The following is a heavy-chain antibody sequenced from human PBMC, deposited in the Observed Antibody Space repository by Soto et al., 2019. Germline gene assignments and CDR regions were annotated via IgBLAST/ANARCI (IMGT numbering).Heavy chain of an antibody. D-gene: IGHD3-22*01. CDR1: GGSISSYY. J-gene: IGHJ2*01. CDR2: IYYSGST. Sequence: QVQLQESGPGLVKPSETLSLTCTVSGGSISSYYWSWIRQPPGKGLGWIGYIYYSGSTNYNPSLKSRVTISVDTSKNQFSRKLSSVTAADTAVYYCARHLHYYDSSGYYYYWYFDLWGRGTLVTVSS. V-gene: IGHV4-59*08. CDR3: ARHLHYYDSSGYYYYWYFDL.